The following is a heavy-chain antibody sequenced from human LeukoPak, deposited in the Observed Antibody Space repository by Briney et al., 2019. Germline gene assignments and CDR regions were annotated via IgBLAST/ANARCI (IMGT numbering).Heavy chain of an antibody. CDR1: GFTFSSYA. J-gene: IGHJ3*02. CDR3: AKSLQIAAAGSPNDAFDI. D-gene: IGHD6-13*01. V-gene: IGHV3-23*01. CDR2: ISGSGGST. Sequence: GGSLRLSCAASGFTFSSYAMSWVRQAPGKGLEWVSAISGSGGSTYYAASVKGRFTISRDSSKNTLYLQMNSLRAEDTAVYYCAKSLQIAAAGSPNDAFDIWGQGTMVTVSS.